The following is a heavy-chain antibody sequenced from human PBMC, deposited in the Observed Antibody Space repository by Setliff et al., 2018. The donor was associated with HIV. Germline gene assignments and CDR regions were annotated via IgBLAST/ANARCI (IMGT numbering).Heavy chain of an antibody. CDR1: GGSFSSGIYY. CDR2: IYTSGST. CDR3: AGITVVTPYYFDY. J-gene: IGHJ4*02. Sequence: TLSLTCTVSGGSFSSGIYYWSWIRQPAGKGLEWIGRIYTSGSTNYNPSLKSRVTISIDTSKNRFSLKLNSVTAADTAVYYCAGITVVTPYYFDYWGQGTLVTVSS. V-gene: IGHV4-61*02. D-gene: IGHD2-21*02.